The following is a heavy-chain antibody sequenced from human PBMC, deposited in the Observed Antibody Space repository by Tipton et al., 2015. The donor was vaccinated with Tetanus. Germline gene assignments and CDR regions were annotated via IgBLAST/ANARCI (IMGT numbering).Heavy chain of an antibody. CDR3: ARGFQERWLNAGWFAP. CDR1: GGSINPYY. V-gene: IGHV4-59*01. J-gene: IGHJ5*02. CDR2: IYYTGST. Sequence: TLSLTCTVSGGSINPYYWSWIRQPPGKGLEWIGYIYYTGSTKSKPSLQSRVTISIDTSKNQFSLKLNSVTAADTAGYYCARGFQERWLNAGWFAPWGQGPLITVSS. D-gene: IGHD5-24*01.